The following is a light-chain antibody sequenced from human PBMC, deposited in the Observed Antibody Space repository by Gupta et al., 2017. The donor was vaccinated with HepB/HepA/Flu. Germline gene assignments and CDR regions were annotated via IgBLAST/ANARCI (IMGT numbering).Light chain of an antibody. CDR3: TTWDDSRSGRV. J-gene: IGLJ3*02. CDR2: SNT. CDR1: SVNIGSNT. Sequence: QSVLTQPPSASGTPGQRVTISCSGSSVNIGSNTVNWYQHFPGTAPKLLIHSNTQRPSGVPARFSGSKSGTSASLVISGLQAEDEADYYCTTWDDSRSGRVFGGGTKLTVL. V-gene: IGLV1-44*01.